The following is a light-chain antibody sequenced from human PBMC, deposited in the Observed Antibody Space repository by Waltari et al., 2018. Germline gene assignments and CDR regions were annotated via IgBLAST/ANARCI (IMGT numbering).Light chain of an antibody. J-gene: IGKJ2*01. Sequence: EIVMTQSPVTMSVSPGEGVTLSCTASESVGTDVAWYRHKPGQPPRLLIYYANARATGVPARISGSGSGTDFTLTISSLEPEDFAFYCCQQSRQWPRRTFGQGTKLEI. CDR3: QQSRQWPRRT. CDR2: YAN. CDR1: ESVGTD. V-gene: IGKV3D-15*01.